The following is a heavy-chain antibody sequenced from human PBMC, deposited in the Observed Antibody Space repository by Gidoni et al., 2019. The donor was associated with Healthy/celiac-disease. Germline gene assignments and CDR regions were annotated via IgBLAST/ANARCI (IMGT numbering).Heavy chain of an antibody. V-gene: IGHV4-34*01. CDR2: INHSGST. J-gene: IGHJ3*02. Sequence: QVQLQQWGAGLLKPPETLSPTCAVYGGSFSGYYWSWIRQPPGKGLEWIGEINHSGSTNYNPSLKSRVTISVDTYKTQFSLKLSSVTAADTAVYYCARGGYGSVPPRAFDIWGQGTMVTVSS. D-gene: IGHD3-10*01. CDR3: ARGGYGSVPPRAFDI. CDR1: GGSFSGYY.